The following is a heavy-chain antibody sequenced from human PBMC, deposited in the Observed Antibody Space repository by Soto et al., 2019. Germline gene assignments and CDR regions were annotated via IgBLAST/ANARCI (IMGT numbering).Heavy chain of an antibody. CDR3: ARDLLVGYDSSGYYYGSAFDI. J-gene: IGHJ3*02. CDR2: IYYSGST. CDR1: GGSISSYY. V-gene: IGHV4-59*01. Sequence: SETLSLTCTVSGGSISSYYWSWIRQPPGEGREWIGYIYYSGSTNYNPSLKSRVTISVDTSKNQFFLKLSSVTAADTAVFYCARDLLVGYDSSGYYYGSAFDIWGQGTMVTVS. D-gene: IGHD3-22*01.